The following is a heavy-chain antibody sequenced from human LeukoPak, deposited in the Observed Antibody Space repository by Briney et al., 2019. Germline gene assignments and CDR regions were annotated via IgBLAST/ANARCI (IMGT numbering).Heavy chain of an antibody. D-gene: IGHD3-3*01. CDR2: INHSGST. V-gene: IGHV4-34*01. Sequence: SETLSLTCAVYGGSFSGYYWSWIRQPPGKGLEWIGEINHSGSTNYNPSLKRRVTISVDTSKNQFSLKLSSVTAADTAVYYCARSRRSGYVSIRLFDYWGQGTLVTVSS. CDR1: GGSFSGYY. J-gene: IGHJ4*02. CDR3: ARSRRSGYVSIRLFDY.